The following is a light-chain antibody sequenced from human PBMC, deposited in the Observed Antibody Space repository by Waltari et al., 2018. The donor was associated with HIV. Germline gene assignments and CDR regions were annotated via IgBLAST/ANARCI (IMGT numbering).Light chain of an antibody. CDR3: SSYAGSINVL. J-gene: IGLJ2*01. CDR1: SRDVGGYNY. CDR2: EVS. V-gene: IGLV2-8*01. Sequence: QSALTQPPSASGSPGPSVTISCTGTSRDVGGYNYVSWYQQHPGKAPKLLIAEVSKRPSGVPDRFSGSKSGNTASLTVSGLQAEDEADYYCSSYAGSINVLFGGGTKLAVL.